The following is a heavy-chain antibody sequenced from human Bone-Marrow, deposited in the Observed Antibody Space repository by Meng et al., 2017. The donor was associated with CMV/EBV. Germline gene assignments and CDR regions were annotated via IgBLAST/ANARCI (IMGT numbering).Heavy chain of an antibody. Sequence: LRLSCAISGDSVSSNSAAWNWIRQSPSRGLEWLGRTYYRSKWSYDYAVSVKSRITINPDTSKNQFSLQLSSVTPEDTAMYYCARDLTITVFGVLIASIDRWGQGTLVTVSS. CDR2: TYYRSKWSY. CDR3: ARDLTITVFGVLIASIDR. J-gene: IGHJ5*02. V-gene: IGHV6-1*01. CDR1: GDSVSSNSAA. D-gene: IGHD3-3*01.